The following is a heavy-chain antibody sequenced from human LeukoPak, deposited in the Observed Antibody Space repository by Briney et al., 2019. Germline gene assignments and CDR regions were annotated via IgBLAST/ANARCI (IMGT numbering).Heavy chain of an antibody. Sequence: GGSLRLSCAASGFTFNNYAMNWVRQAPGKGLEWVSIIDTGGDVTFYADSVKGRFTISRDNSRNTLYLQMNSLRGDDTAVYYCAKDVGKWESLHFFDYWGQGTLVTVSS. CDR2: IDTGGDVT. J-gene: IGHJ4*02. V-gene: IGHV3-23*01. CDR3: AKDVGKWESLHFFDY. CDR1: GFTFNNYA. D-gene: IGHD1-26*01.